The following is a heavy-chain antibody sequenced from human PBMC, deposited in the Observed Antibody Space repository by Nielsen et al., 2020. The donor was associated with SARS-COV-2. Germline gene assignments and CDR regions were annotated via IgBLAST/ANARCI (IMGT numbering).Heavy chain of an antibody. Sequence: PGKGLEWIGYIYYSGSTNYNPSLKSRVTISVDTSKNQFSLKLSSVTAADTAVYYCARHEAREYYYYYMDVWGKGTTVTVSS. V-gene: IGHV4-59*08. CDR2: IYYSGST. J-gene: IGHJ6*03. CDR3: ARHEAREYYYYYMDV.